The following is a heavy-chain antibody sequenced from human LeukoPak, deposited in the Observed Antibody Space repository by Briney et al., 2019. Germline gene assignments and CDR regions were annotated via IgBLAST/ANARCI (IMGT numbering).Heavy chain of an antibody. V-gene: IGHV3-30*02. Sequence: GGSLRLSCAASGFTFSSYGMHWVRQAPGKGLEWVAFIRYGGSNKYYADSVKGRFTISRDNFKNTLYLQMGSLRAEDMAVYYCARSGNYYVSGRSAFDIWGQGTMVTVYS. J-gene: IGHJ3*02. D-gene: IGHD3-10*01. CDR3: ARSGNYYVSGRSAFDI. CDR2: IRYGGSNK. CDR1: GFTFSSYG.